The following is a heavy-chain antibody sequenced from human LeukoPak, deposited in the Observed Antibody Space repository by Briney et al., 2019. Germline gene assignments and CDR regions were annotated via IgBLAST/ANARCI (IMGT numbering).Heavy chain of an antibody. D-gene: IGHD4-17*01. J-gene: IGHJ5*02. CDR3: ARIPPASTTVTTGGGGFDP. CDR1: GGSISSSIYY. CDR2: IYYSGST. V-gene: IGHV4-39*01. Sequence: SETLSLTCTVSGGSISSSIYYWGWIRQPPGKGLEWIGNIYYSGSTYYNPSHKSRVTISVDTSKNQFSLILSSVTAADTAVYYCARIPPASTTVTTGGGGFDPWGQGILVTVSS.